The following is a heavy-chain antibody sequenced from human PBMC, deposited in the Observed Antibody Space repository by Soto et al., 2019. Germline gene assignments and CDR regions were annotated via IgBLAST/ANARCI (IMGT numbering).Heavy chain of an antibody. J-gene: IGHJ4*02. V-gene: IGHV3-11*05. Sequence: QVQLVESGGGLVKPGGSLRLSCAASGFTFSDYYMSWIRQAPGKGLEWVSYISSSSSYTNYADSVKGRFTISRDNAKNSLYLQMNSLRAEDTAVYYCARRIAVAGYYFDYWGQVTLVTVSS. CDR2: ISSSSSYT. D-gene: IGHD6-19*01. CDR1: GFTFSDYY. CDR3: ARRIAVAGYYFDY.